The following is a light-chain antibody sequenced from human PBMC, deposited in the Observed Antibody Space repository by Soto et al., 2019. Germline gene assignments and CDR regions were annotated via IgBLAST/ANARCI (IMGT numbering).Light chain of an antibody. CDR1: SYNIGAGYD. Sequence: QSVLTQPPSVSGAPGQMVTISCTGSSYNIGAGYDVHWYQQLPGTAPKLLIFRNNNRPSGVPDRYSGSKSGTSASLAITGLQAEDEADYYCQSYDSSLSAYVFATGTTVTVL. CDR2: RNN. CDR3: QSYDSSLSAYV. J-gene: IGLJ1*01. V-gene: IGLV1-40*01.